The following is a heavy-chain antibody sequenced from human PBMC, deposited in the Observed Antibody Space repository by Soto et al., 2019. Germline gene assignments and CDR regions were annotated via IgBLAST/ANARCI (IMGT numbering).Heavy chain of an antibody. V-gene: IGHV2-5*02. Sequence: QITLKESGPTLVRPTQTLTLTCAFSGFSLSTSGVGVGWIRQPPGKALEWLAVSYWDDSKHYSPSLRSRLTITKDTSKNQVVLTMTNMDPMDTGTYYCAHKGPEDWPLDYWGQGTLVTVSS. CDR3: AHKGPEDWPLDY. J-gene: IGHJ4*02. D-gene: IGHD3-9*01. CDR2: SYWDDSK. CDR1: GFSLSTSGVG.